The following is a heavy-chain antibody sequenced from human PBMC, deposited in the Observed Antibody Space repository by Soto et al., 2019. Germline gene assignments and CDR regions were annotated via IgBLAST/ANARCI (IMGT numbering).Heavy chain of an antibody. V-gene: IGHV4-34*01. D-gene: IGHD3-3*01. J-gene: IGHJ4*02. CDR1: GGSFSGYY. CDR3: ARGKILYDFWSGYYPTFDY. CDR2: INHSGST. Sequence: SETLSLTCAVYGGSFSGYYWSWIRQPPGKGLEWIGEINHSGSTNYNPSLKSRVTISVDTSKNQFSLKLSSVTAADTAVYYCARGKILYDFWSGYYPTFDYWGQGTLVTVSS.